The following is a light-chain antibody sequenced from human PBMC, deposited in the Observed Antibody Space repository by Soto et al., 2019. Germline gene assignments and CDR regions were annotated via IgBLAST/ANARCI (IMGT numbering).Light chain of an antibody. CDR3: QQRYNWPRT. Sequence: EIVLTQSPATLSLSPGERATLSCRASQNVANYLDWYQQKPGQAPRLLIYESSNRATGIAARFSGSGSGTGFTLAISSLEPEDFAVYYCQQRYNWPRTFGQGTKVDIK. J-gene: IGKJ1*01. CDR2: ESS. CDR1: QNVANY. V-gene: IGKV3-11*01.